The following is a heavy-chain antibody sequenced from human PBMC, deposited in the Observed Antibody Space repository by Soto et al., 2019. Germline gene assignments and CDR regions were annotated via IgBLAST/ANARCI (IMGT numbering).Heavy chain of an antibody. Sequence: SETLSLTCTVSGGSISSGDYYWSWIRQPPGKGLEWIGYIYYSGSTFYNPSLKNRVTISVDTSKNQFSLKLSSVTAADTAVYYCAREFEITGTGSGGMDVWGQGTTVTVSS. D-gene: IGHD1-7*01. CDR2: IYYSGST. CDR3: AREFEITGTGSGGMDV. J-gene: IGHJ6*02. CDR1: GGSISSGDYY. V-gene: IGHV4-30-4*02.